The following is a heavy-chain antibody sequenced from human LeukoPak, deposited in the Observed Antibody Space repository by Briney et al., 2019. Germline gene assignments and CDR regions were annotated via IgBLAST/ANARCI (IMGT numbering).Heavy chain of an antibody. V-gene: IGHV4-59*01. J-gene: IGHJ4*02. CDR1: GGSITFYY. Sequence: PSETLSLTCTVSGGSITFYYWHWMRQPPGKGLEWIGHTFYSGNVKYNPSLKSRVTISVDTSKNQFSLKLSSVTAADTAVYYCARARDYYDSTFDYWGQGTLVTVSS. CDR3: ARARDYYDSTFDY. CDR2: TFYSGNV. D-gene: IGHD3-22*01.